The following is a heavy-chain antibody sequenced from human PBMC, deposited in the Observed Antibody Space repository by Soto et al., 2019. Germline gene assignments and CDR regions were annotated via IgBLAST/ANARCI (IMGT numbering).Heavy chain of an antibody. CDR2: AYHSGST. Sequence: QLQLQESGPGLVRPSGTLSLTCAVSGGFTSTNNWWSWVRQPPGKGLEWIGDAYHSGSTAYNPSLKSRVSRSVDKSKNQISLRLTSATAAETAVYYCARSPPSSYYGGSGTFDYWGQGTGVTVSS. CDR3: ARSPPSSYYGGSGTFDY. CDR1: GGFTSTNNW. D-gene: IGHD3-10*01. V-gene: IGHV4-4*02. J-gene: IGHJ4*02.